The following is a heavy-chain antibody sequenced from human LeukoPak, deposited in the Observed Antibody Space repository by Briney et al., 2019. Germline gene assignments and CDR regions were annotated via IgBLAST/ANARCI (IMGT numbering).Heavy chain of an antibody. D-gene: IGHD3-9*01. Sequence: QPGGSLSLSCAASGFTFSSYEMNWVRQAPGKGLEWVSYISSSGSTIYYADSVKGRFTISRDNDKHSLYLQMNSLRAEDMAVYYCARVYYYDILTGYEDDAYSGQGTLVTVSS. V-gene: IGHV3-48*03. CDR1: GFTFSSYE. CDR2: ISSSGSTI. CDR3: ARVYYYDILTGYEDDAY. J-gene: IGHJ4*02.